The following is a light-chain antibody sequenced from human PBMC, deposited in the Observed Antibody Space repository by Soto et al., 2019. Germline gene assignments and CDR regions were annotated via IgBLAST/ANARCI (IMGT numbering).Light chain of an antibody. J-gene: IGKJ5*01. Sequence: EIVLTQSPGTLSLSPGERATLSCRASQSVSSNYLAWYQQRPGQPPRLLISGASSRATDTPDRFSGSGSGTDFTLTIAGLEPADSAVYYCQQYSSSPITFGQGTRLEIK. CDR3: QQYSSSPIT. V-gene: IGKV3-20*01. CDR1: QSVSSNY. CDR2: GAS.